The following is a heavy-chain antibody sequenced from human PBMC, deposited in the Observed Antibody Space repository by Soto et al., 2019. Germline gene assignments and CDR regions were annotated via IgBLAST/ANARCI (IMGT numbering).Heavy chain of an antibody. CDR3: AKDRGFDYGDYGYLDY. V-gene: IGHV3-23*01. J-gene: IGHJ4*02. Sequence: EVQLLESGGGLVQPGGSLRLSCAASGFTFNTYAMSWVRQAPGKGLEWVSGISGSGGNTYYADSVKGRFTISRDNSKNTLYLQMNSLRAEDTAVYYCAKDRGFDYGDYGYLDYWGQGTLVTVSS. D-gene: IGHD4-17*01. CDR2: ISGSGGNT. CDR1: GFTFNTYA.